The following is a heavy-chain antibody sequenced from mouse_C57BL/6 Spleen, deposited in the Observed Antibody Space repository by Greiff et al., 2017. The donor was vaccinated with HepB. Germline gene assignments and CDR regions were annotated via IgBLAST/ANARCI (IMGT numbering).Heavy chain of an antibody. D-gene: IGHD1-1*01. J-gene: IGHJ4*01. Sequence: VQLLQPGAGLVQPGASVSLSCKASGYTLTSYWVHWVPQRPGQGLEWIGMIRPNSGTTNYKEKFKSMATLTVDKSSNTAFMQLSSLTSEASAVYYCARTIFLYYGSSPYAMDYWGKGTSVTVSS. V-gene: IGHV1-64*01. CDR3: ARTIFLYYGSSPYAMDY. CDR2: IRPNSGTT. CDR1: GYTLTSYW.